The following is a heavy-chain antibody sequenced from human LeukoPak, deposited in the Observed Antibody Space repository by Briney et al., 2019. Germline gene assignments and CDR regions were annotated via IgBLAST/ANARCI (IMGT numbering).Heavy chain of an antibody. CDR3: ARFPGPELPALDY. CDR1: GFTSSSYW. V-gene: IGHV3-7*01. CDR2: IKQDGSEK. D-gene: IGHD1-7*01. Sequence: GGSLRLSCAPSGFTSSSYWTSWVRQALGKGLEWVAHIKQDGSEKYYVDSVKGRFTISRDNAKKSLYLQMNSLRAEDTAVYYCARFPGPELPALDYWGQGTLVTVSS. J-gene: IGHJ4*02.